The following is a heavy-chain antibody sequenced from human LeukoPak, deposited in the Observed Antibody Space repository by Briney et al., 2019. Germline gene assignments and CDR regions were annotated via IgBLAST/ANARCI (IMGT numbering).Heavy chain of an antibody. CDR2: LSTSSSYI. V-gene: IGHV3-21*01. Sequence: PGGSLRLSCAASGFTFSSYSMNWVRQAPGKGLEWVSSLSTSSSYIDYADSVKGRFTISRDNAKNSLYLQMNSLRAKDTAVYYCARIGVGATVGYWGQGTLVTVSS. CDR3: ARIGVGATVGY. CDR1: GFTFSSYS. D-gene: IGHD1-26*01. J-gene: IGHJ4*02.